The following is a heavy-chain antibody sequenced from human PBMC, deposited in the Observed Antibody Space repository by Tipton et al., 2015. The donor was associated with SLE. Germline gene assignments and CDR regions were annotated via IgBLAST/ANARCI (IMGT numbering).Heavy chain of an antibody. CDR3: AAGGCSSTSCYYYYMDV. CDR2: IYSGSST. D-gene: IGHD2-2*01. CDR1: GFTVSSNY. J-gene: IGHJ6*03. V-gene: IGHV3-53*04. Sequence: QLVQSGGGLVQPGGSLRLSCAASGFTVSSNYMSWVRQAPGKGLEWVSVIYSGSSTYYADSVKGRFTISRHNSKNTLYLQMNSLRAEDTAVYYCAAGGCSSTSCYYYYMDVWGKGTTVTVSS.